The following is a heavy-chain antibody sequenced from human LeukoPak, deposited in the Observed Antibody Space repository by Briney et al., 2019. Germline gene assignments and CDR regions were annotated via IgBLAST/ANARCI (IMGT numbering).Heavy chain of an antibody. D-gene: IGHD2-2*01. V-gene: IGHV5-51*01. CDR3: GRVGMGYYSSTSCPRLYYYYYMDV. CDR2: IYPGDSDT. Sequence: GESLKISCKGSGYSFTSYWIGWVRQMPGKGLEWMGIIYPGDSDTRYSPSFQGQVTISADKSISTAYLQWRSLKAPDTAMYYCGRVGMGYYSSTSCPRLYYYYYMDVWGKGTTVTVSS. J-gene: IGHJ6*03. CDR1: GYSFTSYW.